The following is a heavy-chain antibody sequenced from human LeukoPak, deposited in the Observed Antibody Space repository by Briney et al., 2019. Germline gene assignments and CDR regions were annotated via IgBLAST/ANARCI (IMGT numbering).Heavy chain of an antibody. J-gene: IGHJ4*02. Sequence: SETLSLTCTVSGGSISSGGYYWSWIRQHPGKGLEWIGYIYYSGSTFYNPSLKSRVTISVDTSKNQFSLNLSSVTAADTAVYYCASLYGDYPDYWGQGTLVTVSS. CDR3: ASLYGDYPDY. CDR2: IYYSGST. D-gene: IGHD4-17*01. V-gene: IGHV4-31*03. CDR1: GGSISSGGYY.